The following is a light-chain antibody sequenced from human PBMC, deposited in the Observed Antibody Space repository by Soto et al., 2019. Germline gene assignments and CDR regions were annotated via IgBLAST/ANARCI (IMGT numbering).Light chain of an antibody. Sequence: DSHMTQSTNSLSASVGDRVTISCQASQGISRSLAWYQQKPGKAPKLLIYAASSLQSGVPSRFSGSGFGTDFTLTISSLQPEDSAIYYCQQADTCPITFGQGTRQEI. CDR1: QGISRS. V-gene: IGKV1D-12*01. CDR2: AAS. CDR3: QQADTCPIT. J-gene: IGKJ5*01.